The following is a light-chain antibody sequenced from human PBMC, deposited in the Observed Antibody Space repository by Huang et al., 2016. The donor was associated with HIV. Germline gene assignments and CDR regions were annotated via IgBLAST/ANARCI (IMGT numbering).Light chain of an antibody. Sequence: VMTQSPATLSVSPGERATLFCRASESILRNLAWYQQRPGQPPRLLIYGASVRLPGIPDRFRGSGSGTEFSLTISSLQSEDFAVYYCQQYNKWSPYTYGQGTKLEIK. CDR3: QQYNKWSPYT. J-gene: IGKJ2*01. CDR1: ESILRN. CDR2: GAS. V-gene: IGKV3-15*01.